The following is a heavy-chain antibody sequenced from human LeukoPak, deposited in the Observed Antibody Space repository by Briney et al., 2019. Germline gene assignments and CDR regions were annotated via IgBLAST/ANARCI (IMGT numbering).Heavy chain of an antibody. J-gene: IGHJ4*02. CDR3: AREGPTAIKYYFDY. Sequence: ASVKVSCKTSGYTFTSYYMHWVRQAPGQGLEWMGTINPSGGSTSSAQKFQGRVTMTSDTSTSTVYMELSSLRSEDTAVYYCAREGPTAIKYYFDYWGQGTLVTVSS. CDR2: INPSGGST. V-gene: IGHV1-46*01. CDR1: GYTFTSYY. D-gene: IGHD1-1*01.